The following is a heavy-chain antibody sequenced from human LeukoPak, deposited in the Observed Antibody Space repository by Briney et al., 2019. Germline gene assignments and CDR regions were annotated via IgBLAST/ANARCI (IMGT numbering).Heavy chain of an antibody. V-gene: IGHV3-23*01. J-gene: IGHJ6*04. Sequence: GGSLRLSCAASGFTFSSYAMSWVRQAPGKGLEWVSAISGSGGSTYYADSVKGRFTISRDNSKNTLYLQMNSLRAEDTAVYYCAATTIVVPAALYYYYGMDVWGKGTTVTVSS. CDR2: ISGSGGST. CDR3: AATTIVVPAALYYYYGMDV. D-gene: IGHD2-2*01. CDR1: GFTFSSYA.